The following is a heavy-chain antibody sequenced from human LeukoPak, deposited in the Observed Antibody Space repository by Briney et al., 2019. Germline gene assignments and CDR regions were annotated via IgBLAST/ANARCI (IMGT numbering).Heavy chain of an antibody. CDR3: GGSRSFF. V-gene: IGHV3-30*02. D-gene: IGHD6-13*01. Sequence: GGSLRLSCAASGFTFSSYGMHWVRQAPGKGLEWVAFIRLDGSNKYYADSVKGRFSISRDNSKNTLYLQMNSLRADDTAVYYCGGSRSFFWGQGTLVTVSS. CDR2: IRLDGSNK. J-gene: IGHJ4*02. CDR1: GFTFSSYG.